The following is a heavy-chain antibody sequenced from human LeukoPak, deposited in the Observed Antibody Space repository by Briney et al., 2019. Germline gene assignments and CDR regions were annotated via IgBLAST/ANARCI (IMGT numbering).Heavy chain of an antibody. CDR2: ISSSSSYI. J-gene: IGHJ4*02. D-gene: IGHD4-17*01. Sequence: GGSLRLSCAASGFTFSSYSMNWVRQAPGKGLEWVASISSSSSYIYYADSVKGRFTISRDNAKNSLYLQMNSLRAEDTAVYYCARSHDYGDYVLGYWGQGTLVTVSS. CDR3: ARSHDYGDYVLGY. CDR1: GFTFSSYS. V-gene: IGHV3-21*01.